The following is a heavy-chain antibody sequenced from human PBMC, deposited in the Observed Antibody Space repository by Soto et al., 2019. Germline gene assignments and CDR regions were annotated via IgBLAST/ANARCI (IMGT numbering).Heavy chain of an antibody. CDR2: TYYRSKWYN. Sequence: PSQTLSLTCAISGDSVSSNSAAWNWIRQSPSRGLEWLGRTYYRSKWYNDYAVSVKSRITINPDTSKNQFSLQLNSVTPEDTAVYYSASAHCSSTSCYTFYYYYGMDVWGQGNTVTVSS. J-gene: IGHJ6*02. D-gene: IGHD2-2*02. V-gene: IGHV6-1*01. CDR1: GDSVSSNSAA. CDR3: ASAHCSSTSCYTFYYYYGMDV.